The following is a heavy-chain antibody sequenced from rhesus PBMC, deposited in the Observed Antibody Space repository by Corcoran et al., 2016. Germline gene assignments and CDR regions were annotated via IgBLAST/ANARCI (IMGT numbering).Heavy chain of an antibody. Sequence: QVQLQQWGEGPVKPSETLSLTCAVYGGSISGGYGWSWIRQPPGKGLEWIGYIYGSGGGTNYNPSLKNRVTISIDTSKNQFSLKLSSVTAADTAVYYCARVNSSWYAFDFWGQGLRVTVSS. CDR3: ARVNSSWYAFDF. D-gene: IGHD6-13*01. CDR2: IYGSGGGT. V-gene: IGHV4-106*01. CDR1: GGSISGGYG. J-gene: IGHJ3*01.